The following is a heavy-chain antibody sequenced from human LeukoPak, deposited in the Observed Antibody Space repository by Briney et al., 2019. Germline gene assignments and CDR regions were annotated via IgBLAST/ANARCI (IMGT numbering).Heavy chain of an antibody. V-gene: IGHV4-34*01. J-gene: IGHJ4*02. D-gene: IGHD4-23*01. CDR1: GGYFSGYY. CDR2: INHSGRT. Sequence: NPSETLSLTCAVYGGYFSGYYWRWIRQPPGKGLEWIGEINHSGRTYYNPSLKSRVTISVDTSKNQFSLKLSSVTAADTAVYYCARGRATTVVTFDYWGQGTLVTVSS. CDR3: ARGRATTVVTFDY.